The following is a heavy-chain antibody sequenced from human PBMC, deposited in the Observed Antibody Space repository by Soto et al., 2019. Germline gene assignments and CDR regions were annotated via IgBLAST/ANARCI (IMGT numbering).Heavy chain of an antibody. J-gene: IGHJ6*02. D-gene: IGHD6-13*01. V-gene: IGHV3-48*02. CDR1: GFIFSDYT. CDR3: VRDHGGSTWFVGVYYFFGMDV. Sequence: EVQLVESGGDLVQPGGSLRLSCAASGFIFSDYTMTWVRQAPGRGLEFVSHISSSGDAIFYAESVKGRFTVSRDNAKNSLYLQMNSLRDDDTAVYFCVRDHGGSTWFVGVYYFFGMDVWGQGTAVTVSS. CDR2: ISSSGDAI.